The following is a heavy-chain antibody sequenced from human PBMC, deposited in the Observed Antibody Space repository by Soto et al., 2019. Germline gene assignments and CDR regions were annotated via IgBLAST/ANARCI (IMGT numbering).Heavy chain of an antibody. D-gene: IGHD6-19*01. CDR3: VXRLSFNSAWYYFDY. CDR1: GFTFNIYA. CDR2: MSAGGGST. J-gene: IGHJ4*02. Sequence: GGSLRLSCAASGFTFNIYAMSWVRQAPGKGLEWVSAMSAGGGSTYYADSVKGRFTISRDNSKNTLYLQMNSLRAEDTAVYYSVXRLSFNSAWYYFDYWGQGTLVTVSS. V-gene: IGHV3-23*01.